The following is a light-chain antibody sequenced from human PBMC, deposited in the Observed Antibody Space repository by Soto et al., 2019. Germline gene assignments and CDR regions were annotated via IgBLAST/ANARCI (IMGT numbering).Light chain of an antibody. CDR3: QQYGSSPLT. V-gene: IGKV3-20*01. CDR1: QSVSSSY. Sequence: EIVLTQSPGTLSLSPGERATLSCRASQSVSSSYLAWYQQKPGQPPRLLIYGASSRATGIPDRFSGSGSGTDFTLTISRLEPEDFAVYYWQQYGSSPLTFGGGTKVEIK. CDR2: GAS. J-gene: IGKJ4*01.